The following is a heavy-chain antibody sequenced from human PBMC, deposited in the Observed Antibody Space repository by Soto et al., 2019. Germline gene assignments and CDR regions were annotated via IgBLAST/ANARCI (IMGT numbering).Heavy chain of an antibody. CDR2: ISGSGGRT. V-gene: IGHV3-23*01. J-gene: IGHJ5*02. Sequence: EVQLLESGGGLVQPGGSLRLSCAASGFTFSSYTMNWVRQAPGKGLEWVSTISGSGGRTYYADSVKGRFTISRDDSKNTLYLQMNSLRVEDTAVYYCAQNGSPWGQGTLVTVSS. CDR1: GFTFSSYT. D-gene: IGHD2-2*03. CDR3: AQNGSP.